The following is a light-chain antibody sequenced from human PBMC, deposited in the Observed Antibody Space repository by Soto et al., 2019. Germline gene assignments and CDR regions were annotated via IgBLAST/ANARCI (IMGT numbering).Light chain of an antibody. V-gene: IGKV3-20*01. CDR1: QSVASSY. CDR3: HHFGNLPQT. CDR2: SAS. Sequence: EVVLTQSPGTLSLSPGERVTLSCRASQSVASSYFAWYQQKPGGAPRLLFYSASSRATGIPDRFSGSGSGTDFTLTISRLEPEDFAVYYCHHFGNLPQTFGRGTNVEI. J-gene: IGKJ1*01.